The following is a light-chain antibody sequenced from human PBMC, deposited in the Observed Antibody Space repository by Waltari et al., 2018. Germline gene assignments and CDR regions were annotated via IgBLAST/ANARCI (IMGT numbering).Light chain of an antibody. Sequence: EIVVTQSPATLSLSPGERATLPCRASQSVSTYLAWYQQKPGQAPRLLIYDASNRATGIPARFSGSGSGTDFTLTISSLEPEDFAVYYCQHRSNWPRTFGQGTKVEIK. V-gene: IGKV3-11*01. CDR2: DAS. CDR3: QHRSNWPRT. CDR1: QSVSTY. J-gene: IGKJ1*01.